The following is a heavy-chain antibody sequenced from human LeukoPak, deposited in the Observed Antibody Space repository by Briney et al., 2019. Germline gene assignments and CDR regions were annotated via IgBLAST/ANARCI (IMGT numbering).Heavy chain of an antibody. CDR3: TSSEYYYGAGTYLNFDY. D-gene: IGHD3-10*01. CDR2: IFYTGST. CDR1: GGSINNYY. J-gene: IGHJ4*02. V-gene: IGHV4-59*01. Sequence: PSETLSLTCTVSGGSINNYYWTWIRQPPGKGLEWIGYIFYTGSTNYNPSLKSRVTISVDTSKNQFSLKLSSVTAADTAVYYCTSSEYYYGAGTYLNFDYWGQGTLVTVSS.